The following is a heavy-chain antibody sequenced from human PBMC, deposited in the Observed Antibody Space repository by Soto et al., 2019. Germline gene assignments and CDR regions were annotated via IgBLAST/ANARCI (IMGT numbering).Heavy chain of an antibody. CDR3: AREAGTLCPSDGMDV. V-gene: IGHV1-18*01. Sequence: ASVKVSCQASGCTFTSYGMSWVRQAPGQGLECMGWISAYNGNTNYAQKLQGRVTMTTDTSTSTAYMELRSMRSDDTAVYYCAREAGTLCPSDGMDVWGQGTTVTVSS. CDR2: ISAYNGNT. D-gene: IGHD1-1*01. CDR1: GCTFTSYG. J-gene: IGHJ6*02.